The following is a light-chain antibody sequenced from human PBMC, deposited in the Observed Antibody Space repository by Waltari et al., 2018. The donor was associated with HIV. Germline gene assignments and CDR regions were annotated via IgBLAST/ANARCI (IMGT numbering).Light chain of an antibody. J-gene: IGKJ4*01. CDR2: ATS. CDR1: QNINTW. CDR3: QQYNAFPPT. V-gene: IGKV1D-16*01. Sequence: DIQMTQSPSSLSASVGDRVTITCRASQNINTWLAWYQQKPGKVPKSLIHATSNLQSGVPSRFSGSGSGTEFILTIDNLQPEDFATYYCQQYNAFPPTFGGGTMVEI.